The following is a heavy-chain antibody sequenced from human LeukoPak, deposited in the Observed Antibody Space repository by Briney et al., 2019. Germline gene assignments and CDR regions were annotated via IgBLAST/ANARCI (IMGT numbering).Heavy chain of an antibody. D-gene: IGHD3-9*01. Sequence: PSRTLSLTCTVSGGSIGGSSYYWAWIRQPPGKGLEWIASIYYTGNASYNWSLKSRTTISVDTSKNQFSLEVDSVTATDTAVYYCARQLDTSGDYAGFFDSWGQGALVTVSS. J-gene: IGHJ4*02. CDR3: ARQLDTSGDYAGFFDS. CDR1: GGSIGGSSYY. V-gene: IGHV4-39*01. CDR2: IYYTGNA.